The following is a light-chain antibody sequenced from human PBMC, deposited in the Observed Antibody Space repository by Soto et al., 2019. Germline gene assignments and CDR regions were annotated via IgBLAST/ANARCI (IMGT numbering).Light chain of an antibody. CDR2: SNN. J-gene: IGLJ2*01. CDR3: AAWDDSLNVV. CDR1: SSNIGSNT. Sequence: QAVVTQPPSASGTPGQRVTISCSGSSSNIGSNTVNWYQQLPGTAPKLLIYSNNQRPSGVPDRLSGSKSGTSASLAISGLQSEDEADYYCAAWDDSLNVVFGGGTQLTVL. V-gene: IGLV1-44*01.